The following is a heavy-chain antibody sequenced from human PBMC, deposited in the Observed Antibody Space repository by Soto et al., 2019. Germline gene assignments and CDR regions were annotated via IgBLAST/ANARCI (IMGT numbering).Heavy chain of an antibody. J-gene: IGHJ4*02. CDR2: IDWDDDK. V-gene: IGHV2-5*02. Sequence: QITLKESGPTLVKPTQTLTLTCTFSGFSLSTSGVGVGWIRQPPGKALEWLALIDWDDDKRYTPSLKSRLTIXTDTSKNPVVLTMTNMDPVDTAAYYCAHSPEGYSAHWGQGTLVTVSS. CDR3: AHSPEGYSAH. D-gene: IGHD5-18*01. CDR1: GFSLSTSGVG.